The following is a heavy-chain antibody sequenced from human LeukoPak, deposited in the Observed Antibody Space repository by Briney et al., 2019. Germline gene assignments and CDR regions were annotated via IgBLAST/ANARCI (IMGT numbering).Heavy chain of an antibody. CDR2: IDPNSGGT. Sequence: GASVKVSFKASGYTFTGYYMHWVRQAPGQGLEWMGWIDPNSGGTNYAQKLHGRVTMTRDTSISAAYMELSRLRSDDTAVYYCARQAMVANRYDYWGQGTLVTVSS. J-gene: IGHJ4*02. CDR3: ARQAMVANRYDY. V-gene: IGHV1-2*02. CDR1: GYTFTGYY. D-gene: IGHD5-12*01.